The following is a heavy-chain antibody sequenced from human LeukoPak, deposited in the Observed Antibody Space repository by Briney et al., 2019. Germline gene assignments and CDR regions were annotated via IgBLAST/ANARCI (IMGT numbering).Heavy chain of an antibody. D-gene: IGHD3-10*01. Sequence: GRSLRLSCAASGFTFSSYGMHWVRQAPGKGLEWVAVISYDGSNKYYADSVKGRFTISRDNSKNTLYLQMNSLRAEDTAVYYCAREPIRGVFYFDSWGQGTLVTVSS. J-gene: IGHJ4*02. CDR2: ISYDGSNK. V-gene: IGHV3-30*03. CDR3: AREPIRGVFYFDS. CDR1: GFTFSSYG.